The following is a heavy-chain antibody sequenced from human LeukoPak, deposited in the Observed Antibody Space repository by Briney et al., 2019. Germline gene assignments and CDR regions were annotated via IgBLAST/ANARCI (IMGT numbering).Heavy chain of an antibody. D-gene: IGHD6-19*01. Sequence: TSETLSLTCSVSGDAITSGDDYWNWIRQSPGKGLQRIGYIFFTGSTYYNPSLGSRFTISLDAPKNQFSLRLNSVTAADTAVYYGARGDYRVLAGGPFDLWGRGTLVTVSS. CDR3: ARGDYRVLAGGPFDL. V-gene: IGHV4-30-4*01. CDR2: IFFTGST. J-gene: IGHJ4*02. CDR1: GDAITSGDDY.